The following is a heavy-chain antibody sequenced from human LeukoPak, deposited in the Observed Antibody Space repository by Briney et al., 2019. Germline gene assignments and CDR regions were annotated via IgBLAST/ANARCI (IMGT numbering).Heavy chain of an antibody. CDR3: AREYSSSSGRSFDY. J-gene: IGHJ4*02. CDR2: ISPSATTI. Sequence: RTRGSLRLSCAASAFTFSGYSMNWVRQAPGKGLEWVSYISPSATTIYYADSVKGRFTISRDNAKNSLYLQMNSLRAEDTAVYYCAREYSSSSGRSFDYWGQGTLVIVSS. D-gene: IGHD6-6*01. V-gene: IGHV3-48*01. CDR1: AFTFSGYS.